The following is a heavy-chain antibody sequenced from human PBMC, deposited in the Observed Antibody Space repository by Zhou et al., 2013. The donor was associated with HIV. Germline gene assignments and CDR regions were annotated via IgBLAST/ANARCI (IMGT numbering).Heavy chain of an antibody. CDR1: GGTFSSYA. Sequence: QVQLVQSGAEVKKPGSSVKVSCKASGGTFSSYAISWVRQAPGQGLEWMGRIIPILGIANYAQKFQGRVTITADKSTGTAYMELSSLRSEDTAVYYCARDLRFLEEGYYYMDVWGKGTTVTVSS. CDR2: IIPILGIA. J-gene: IGHJ6*03. CDR3: ARDLRFLEEGYYYMDV. D-gene: IGHD3-3*01. V-gene: IGHV1-69*04.